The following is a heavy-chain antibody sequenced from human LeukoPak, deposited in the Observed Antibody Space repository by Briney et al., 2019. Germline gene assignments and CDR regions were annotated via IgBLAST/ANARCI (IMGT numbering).Heavy chain of an antibody. V-gene: IGHV3-30*18. Sequence: GGSLRLSCGASGFXFSRYGIHWVRQAPGKGLEWVAVISYDGNNKYYADSVKGRFTISRDSSKSTLYLQMNSLRAEDSAVYFCVKDLSLLAADYYFDYWGQGTLVTVSS. CDR1: GFXFSRYG. D-gene: IGHD6-13*01. CDR2: ISYDGNNK. J-gene: IGHJ4*02. CDR3: VKDLSLLAADYYFDY.